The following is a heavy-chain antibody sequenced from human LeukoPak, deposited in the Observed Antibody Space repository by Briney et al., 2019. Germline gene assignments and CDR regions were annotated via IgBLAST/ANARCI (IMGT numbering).Heavy chain of an antibody. J-gene: IGHJ6*02. CDR2: ISSSGSTI. CDR1: GFTFSDYY. V-gene: IGHV3-11*01. CDR3: AREGGSGYDPYYYYGMDV. Sequence: GGSLRLSCAAPGFTFSDYYMSWIRQAPGKGLEWVSYISSSGSTIYYADSVKGRFTISRDNAKNSLYLQMNSLRAEDTAVYYCAREGGSGYDPYYYYGMDVWGQGTTVTVSS. D-gene: IGHD5-12*01.